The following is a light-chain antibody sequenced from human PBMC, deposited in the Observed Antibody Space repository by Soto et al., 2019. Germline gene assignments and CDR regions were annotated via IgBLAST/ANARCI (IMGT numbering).Light chain of an antibody. J-gene: IGKJ1*01. V-gene: IGKV3-20*01. Sequence: EVVMTQSPGTLSLSPGERAALSCRASQSVSNNYLAWYQQKPGQAPRLLIYGASNRATGIPDRFNGSGSGTDFTLTISRLEPEDFAVYYCQQYNNWPRTFGQGTKVDIK. CDR2: GAS. CDR3: QQYNNWPRT. CDR1: QSVSNNY.